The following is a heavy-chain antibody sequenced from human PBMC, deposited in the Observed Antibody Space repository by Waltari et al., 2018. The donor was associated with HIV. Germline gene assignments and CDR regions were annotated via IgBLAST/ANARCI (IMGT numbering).Heavy chain of an antibody. Sequence: EVRMVGSGGGLVKPGGSFRLSCAASGFTFTDIWMSWVRQAPGKGLEWVGRIKSKTHGETTDYAAPVKGRFSLSRDDSKNTLYLQMNSLKTEDTAVYYCTTDLGGYNVDYWGQGTLVTVSS. J-gene: IGHJ4*02. CDR1: GFTFTDIW. CDR2: IKSKTHGETT. D-gene: IGHD5-12*01. V-gene: IGHV3-15*01. CDR3: TTDLGGYNVDY.